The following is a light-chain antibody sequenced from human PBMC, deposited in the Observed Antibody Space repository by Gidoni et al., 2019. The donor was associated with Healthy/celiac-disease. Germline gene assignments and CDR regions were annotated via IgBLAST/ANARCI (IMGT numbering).Light chain of an antibody. J-gene: IGKJ1*01. CDR3: QQYNNWPQT. Sequence: EIVMTQSPATLSVSPGERATLSCRASQSVSSNLAWYQQKPGQAPRLLIYGASTMGSGTEFTLNISSLQSEDFAVYYCQQYNNWPQTFGQGTKVEIK. CDR1: QSVSSN. CDR2: GAS. V-gene: IGKV3-15*01.